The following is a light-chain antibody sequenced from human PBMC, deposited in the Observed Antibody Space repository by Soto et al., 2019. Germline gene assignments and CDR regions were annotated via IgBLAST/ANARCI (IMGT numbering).Light chain of an antibody. V-gene: IGLV1-47*02. J-gene: IGLJ1*01. CDR1: SSNIGSNY. CDR3: AAWDDRLSALV. Sequence: QSVLTQPPSASGTPGQRVTISCSGSSSNIGSNYVYWYQQLPGTAPKLLIYSNNQRPSGVPDRFSGSKSGTSASLAISGLRSEDEADYYCAAWDDRLSALVFGNGTKVTV. CDR2: SNN.